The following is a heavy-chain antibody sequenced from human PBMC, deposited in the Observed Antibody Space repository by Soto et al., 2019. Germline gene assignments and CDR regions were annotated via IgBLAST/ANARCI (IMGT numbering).Heavy chain of an antibody. Sequence: PGGSLRLSCAASGVTFSTYAMHWVRQAPGKGLEYVSALTNNGGTTYYASSVKGRFTISRDNSKNSLYLQMDSLRAEDTAIYYCAKLTVDTNMVDNFWGQGTLVTVSS. D-gene: IGHD5-18*01. CDR3: AKLTVDTNMVDNF. V-gene: IGHV3-64*01. CDR1: GVTFSTYA. CDR2: LTNNGGTT. J-gene: IGHJ4*02.